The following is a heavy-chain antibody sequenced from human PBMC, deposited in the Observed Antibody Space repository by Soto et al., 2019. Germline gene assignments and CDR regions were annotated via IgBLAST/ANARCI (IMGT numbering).Heavy chain of an antibody. J-gene: IGHJ3*02. Sequence: QVQLVESGGALVKPGGSLRLSGAASGFTSWDYDMSWIREAPGKGLEWVSYISRSGNTMYYGDYVKGRFTISRDNAENSVFLQMISLRAEDTAVYYCVREGRSSTSCNTGCAFDIWGQGTMVTVSS. CDR2: ISRSGNTM. CDR1: GFTSWDYD. V-gene: IGHV3-11*01. D-gene: IGHD2-2*02. CDR3: VREGRSSTSCNTGCAFDI.